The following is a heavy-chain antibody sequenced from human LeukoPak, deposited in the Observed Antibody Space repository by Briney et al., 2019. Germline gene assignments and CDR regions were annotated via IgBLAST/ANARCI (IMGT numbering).Heavy chain of an antibody. CDR3: AKEPTPGIAAAGPFDY. D-gene: IGHD6-13*01. Sequence: GGSLRLSCAASGFTFSSYAMSGVRQAPGKGVEWVSAISGSGGSTYYADSVKGRFTISRDNTKNTLYLQMNSLRAEDTAVYYCAKEPTPGIAAAGPFDYWGQGTLVTVSS. V-gene: IGHV3-23*01. J-gene: IGHJ4*02. CDR2: ISGSGGST. CDR1: GFTFSSYA.